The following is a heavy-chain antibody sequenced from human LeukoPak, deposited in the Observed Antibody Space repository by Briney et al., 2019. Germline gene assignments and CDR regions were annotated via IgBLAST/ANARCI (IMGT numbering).Heavy chain of an antibody. J-gene: IGHJ6*03. CDR1: GFTFSSYG. CDR2: VSPSSSSI. V-gene: IGHV3-48*01. CDR3: ASKVVGENYYYYYMDV. Sequence: PGGSLRLSCAASGFTFSSYGMNWVRQAPGTGLEWVSYVSPSSSSIYYADSVKGRFTISRDNAKNPLYLQMNSLRAEDTAVYYCASKVVGENYYYYYMDVWGKGTTVTVSS. D-gene: IGHD1-26*01.